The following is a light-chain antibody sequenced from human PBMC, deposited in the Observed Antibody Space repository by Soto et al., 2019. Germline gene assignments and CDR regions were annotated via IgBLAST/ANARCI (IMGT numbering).Light chain of an antibody. CDR3: QQSHSRPRT. V-gene: IGKV1-39*01. Sequence: DIQMTQSPSSLSASVGDRVTITCRASQSISNYLNWYQQKKGEAPKLLIYAATSLQSGVPSTFSGSGSGTDFTLTISSLQPEDFATYYCQQSHSRPRTFGQGTKVDIK. CDR1: QSISNY. CDR2: AAT. J-gene: IGKJ1*01.